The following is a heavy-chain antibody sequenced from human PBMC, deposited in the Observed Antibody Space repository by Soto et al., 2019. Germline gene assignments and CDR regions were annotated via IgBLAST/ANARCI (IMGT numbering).Heavy chain of an antibody. CDR2: ISGSGGST. CDR1: GFTFISYG. CDR3: ATTTEYFQH. J-gene: IGHJ1*01. V-gene: IGHV3-23*01. Sequence: GGSLRVSCAASGFTFISYGMIRVRQAPGKGLEWVSAISGSGGSTYYADSVKGRFTISRDNSKNTLYLQMNSLRAEDTAVYYCATTTEYFQHWGQGTLVTVSS.